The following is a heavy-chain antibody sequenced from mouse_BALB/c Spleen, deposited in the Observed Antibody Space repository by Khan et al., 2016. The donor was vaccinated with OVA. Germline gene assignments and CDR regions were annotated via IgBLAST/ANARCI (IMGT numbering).Heavy chain of an antibody. D-gene: IGHD2-1*01. V-gene: IGHV1-19*01. CDR1: GYSFIDYA. J-gene: IGHJ4*01. CDR3: AKGGNYVGYAMDY. Sequence: VQLQQSGPELVKPGASMKISCKASGYSFIDYALNWVKQSPGKNLEWIGLINPYNGGTTYNQKFKDKATLTVDKSSTTAYMELLSLTSEDSAVYYCAKGGNYVGYAMDYWGQGTSVTVSS. CDR2: INPYNGGT.